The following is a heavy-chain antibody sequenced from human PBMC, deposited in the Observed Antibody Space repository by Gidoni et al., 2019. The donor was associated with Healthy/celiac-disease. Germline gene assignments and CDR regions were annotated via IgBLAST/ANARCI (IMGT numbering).Heavy chain of an antibody. CDR2: IYYSGST. V-gene: IGHV4-61*01. Sequence: QVQLQESGPGLVKPSETLSLTCTVSGGSVSSGSYYWSWIRQPPGKGLEWIGYIYYSGSTNYNPSLKSRVTISVDTSKNQFSRKLSSVTAADTAGYYCVGAVADFDYWGQGTLVTVSS. J-gene: IGHJ4*02. D-gene: IGHD6-19*01. CDR3: VGAVADFDY. CDR1: GGSVSSGSYY.